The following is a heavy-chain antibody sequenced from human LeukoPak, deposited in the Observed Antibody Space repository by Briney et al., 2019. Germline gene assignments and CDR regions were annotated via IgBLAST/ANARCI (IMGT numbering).Heavy chain of an antibody. CDR3: ASHVTVLGTRGFDF. Sequence: SGTLSLTCAVPGDSITSHSWWSWVRQPPGKGLEWIGEVHHGGASNYDPSLESRVTISVDKSKNRFSLNLRSVTAADTATYYCASHVTVLGTRGFDFWGRGTLVTVS. J-gene: IGHJ4*02. V-gene: IGHV4-4*02. CDR1: GDSITSHSW. CDR2: VHHGGAS. D-gene: IGHD6-19*01.